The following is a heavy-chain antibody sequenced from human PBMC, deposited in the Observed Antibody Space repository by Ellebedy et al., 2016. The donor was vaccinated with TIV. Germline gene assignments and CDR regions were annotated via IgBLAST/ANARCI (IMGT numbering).Heavy chain of an antibody. J-gene: IGHJ3*02. Sequence: GGSLSLSXAASGFTFSDYVMHWVRQAPGKGLEWVQGISSDGSIPYYTASLRGRFTISRDNSNNTLYLQMNSLKPEDTAVYYCAKESDAFDIWGQGTMVTVSS. CDR2: ISSDGSIP. CDR1: GFTFSDYV. CDR3: AKESDAFDI. V-gene: IGHV3-30*18.